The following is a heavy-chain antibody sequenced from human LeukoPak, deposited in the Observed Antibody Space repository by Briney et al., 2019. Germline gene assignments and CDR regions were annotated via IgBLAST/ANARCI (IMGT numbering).Heavy chain of an antibody. J-gene: IGHJ4*02. Sequence: SSETLSLTCTVSGDSLNSSTYYWGWVRQPPGKGLEYIGSVFYSGNSYYNPTLKGRVTLSIDTSKNHFSLRLSSVTAADTAVYYCARSLFRIAARPHFDYCGRGTLVTVSS. D-gene: IGHD6-6*01. CDR2: VFYSGNS. CDR3: ARSLFRIAARPHFDY. V-gene: IGHV4-39*02. CDR1: GDSLNSSTYY.